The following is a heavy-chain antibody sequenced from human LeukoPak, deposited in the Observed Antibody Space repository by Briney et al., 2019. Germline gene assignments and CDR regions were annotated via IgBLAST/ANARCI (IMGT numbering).Heavy chain of an antibody. Sequence: GGSLRLSCAASGFTFSSYSMNWVRQAPGKGLEWVSSISSSSSYIYYADSVKGRFTISRDNSKNTLYLQMNSLRAEDTAVYYCAKDRRYSSSSGLDYWGQGTLVTVSS. CDR2: ISSSSSYI. V-gene: IGHV3-21*01. D-gene: IGHD6-6*01. CDR1: GFTFSSYS. CDR3: AKDRRYSSSSGLDY. J-gene: IGHJ4*02.